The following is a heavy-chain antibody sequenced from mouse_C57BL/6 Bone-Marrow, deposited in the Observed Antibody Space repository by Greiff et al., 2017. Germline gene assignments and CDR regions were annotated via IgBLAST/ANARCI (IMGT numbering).Heavy chain of an antibody. CDR3: ARRGFPDY. J-gene: IGHJ2*01. Sequence: EVKLQESGGDLVKPGGSLKLSCAASGFTFSSYGMSWVRQTPDKRLEWVATISSGGSYTYYPDSVKERFTISRDNAKNTLYLQMSSLKSEDTAMYYCARRGFPDYWGQGTTLTVSS. CDR2: ISSGGSYT. CDR1: GFTFSSYG. V-gene: IGHV5-6*02.